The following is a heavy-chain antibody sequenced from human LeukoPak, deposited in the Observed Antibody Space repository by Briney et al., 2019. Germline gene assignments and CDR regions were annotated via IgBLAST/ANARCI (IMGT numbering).Heavy chain of an antibody. V-gene: IGHV1-69*04. Sequence: GASVKVSCKASGGTFSSYAISWVRQAPGQGLEWMGRIIPILGIANYAQKFQGRVTITADKSTSTAYMELSSLRSEDTAVYYCARDLEPYYYDSSGVNYYYGMDVWGQGTTVTVSS. J-gene: IGHJ6*02. CDR1: GGTFSSYA. CDR3: ARDLEPYYYDSSGVNYYYGMDV. D-gene: IGHD3-22*01. CDR2: IIPILGIA.